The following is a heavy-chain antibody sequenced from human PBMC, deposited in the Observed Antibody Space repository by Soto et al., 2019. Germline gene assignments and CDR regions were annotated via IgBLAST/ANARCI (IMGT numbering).Heavy chain of an antibody. CDR1: GYSISSSSYY. D-gene: IGHD5-12*01. J-gene: IGHJ5*02. CDR3: ARAGVATIYPGNNWFDP. Sequence: SETLSLTCTVSGYSISSSSYYWGWIRQSPGKGLEWIGSTYYSGSTYYNPSLKSRVIISVDTSKNQFSLKLSSVTAADTAVYYCARAGVATIYPGNNWFDPWGQGTLVTVSS. CDR2: TYYSGST. V-gene: IGHV4-39*01.